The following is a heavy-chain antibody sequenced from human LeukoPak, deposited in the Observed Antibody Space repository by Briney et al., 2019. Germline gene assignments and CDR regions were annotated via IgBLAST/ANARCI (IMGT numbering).Heavy chain of an antibody. CDR1: GFTFSTYS. CDR3: ARSGAVAGPFDY. J-gene: IGHJ4*02. CDR2: IGSSGTTI. D-gene: IGHD6-19*01. Sequence: GGSLRLSCAVSGFTFSTYSMDWVRQAPGKGLEWVSYIGSSGTTIYYADFVKGRFTISRDNARNSLYLQMNSLRAEDTAVYYCARSGAVAGPFDYWGQGTLVTVSS. V-gene: IGHV3-48*04.